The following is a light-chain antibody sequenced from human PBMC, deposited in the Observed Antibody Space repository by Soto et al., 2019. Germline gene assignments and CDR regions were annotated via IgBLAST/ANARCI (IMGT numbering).Light chain of an antibody. CDR2: EVS. CDR1: SSDVGDYDY. Sequence: QSALTQPASVSGSPGQSITISCTGTSSDVGDYDYVSWYQQHPGKAPKLMIYEVSNRPSGVSNRFSGSKSGNTASLTISGLQAEDEAEFYCSPSRSSGALVFGGGTKVTVL. CDR3: SPSRSSGALV. J-gene: IGLJ3*02. V-gene: IGLV2-14*01.